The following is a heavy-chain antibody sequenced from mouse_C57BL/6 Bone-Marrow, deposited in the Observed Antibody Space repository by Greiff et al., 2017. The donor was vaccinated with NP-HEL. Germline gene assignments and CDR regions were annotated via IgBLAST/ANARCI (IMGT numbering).Heavy chain of an antibody. Sequence: EVQLQESGPGLVKPSQSLSLTCSVTGYSITSGYYWNWIRQFPGNKLEWMGYISYDGSNNYNPSLKNRISITRDTSKNQFFLKLNSVTTEDTATYYCARDHYGSSLLAYWGQGTLVTVSA. CDR1: GYSITSGYY. J-gene: IGHJ3*01. D-gene: IGHD1-1*01. CDR3: ARDHYGSSLLAY. V-gene: IGHV3-6*01. CDR2: ISYDGSN.